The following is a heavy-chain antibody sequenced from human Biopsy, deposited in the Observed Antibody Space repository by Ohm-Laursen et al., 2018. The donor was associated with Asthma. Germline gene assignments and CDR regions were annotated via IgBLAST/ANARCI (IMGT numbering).Heavy chain of an antibody. V-gene: IGHV1-69*13. D-gene: IGHD6-19*01. Sequence: SVKVSCKAPGGTFSNFAISWVRQAPGHGLEWLGRIMIVFGTTKYATKFQGRVTITADESTSTAYMEVNSLRSEDTAIYYCARCQVGYSSGWSLLLKKIYYSGMDVWGQGTAVTVSS. J-gene: IGHJ6*02. CDR1: GGTFSNFA. CDR2: IMIVFGTT. CDR3: ARCQVGYSSGWSLLLKKIYYSGMDV.